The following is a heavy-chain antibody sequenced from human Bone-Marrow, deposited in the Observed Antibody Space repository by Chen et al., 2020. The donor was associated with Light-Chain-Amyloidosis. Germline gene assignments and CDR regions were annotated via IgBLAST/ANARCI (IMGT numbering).Heavy chain of an antibody. CDR2: ITTSANTI. CDR1: GFPFSTPT. J-gene: IGHJ4*02. V-gene: IGHV3-48*02. CDR3: ARRGGGQLLRQYFDS. Sequence: EVQLVQSGGGLVQPGGSLRLSCAVSGFPFSTPTMNWVRQAPGKGLEWIAVITTSANTIYYAESVTGRFTISRESAGNSLYLEMTSLRDEDTAIYYCARRGGGQLLRQYFDSWGQGTLVTVSS. D-gene: IGHD3-16*01.